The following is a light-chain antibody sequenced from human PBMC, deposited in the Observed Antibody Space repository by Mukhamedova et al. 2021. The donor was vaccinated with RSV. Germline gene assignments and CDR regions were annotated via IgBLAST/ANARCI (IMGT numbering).Light chain of an antibody. V-gene: IGKV1-5*03. J-gene: IGKJ1*01. CDR3: QQYNSFPST. Sequence: WYQRRVHGKAPKLLIYKASILESGVLSRFSGSGSGTEFTLTIGSLQPEDFATYYCQQYNSFPSTFGQGTKVEIK. CDR2: KAS.